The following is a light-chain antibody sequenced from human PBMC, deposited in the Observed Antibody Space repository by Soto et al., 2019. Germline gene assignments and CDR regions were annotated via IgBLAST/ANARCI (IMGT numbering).Light chain of an antibody. V-gene: IGKV1-39*01. Sequence: DIQMTQSPSYLSASVGDRVTITCRASQSISSYLNWYQQKPGKAPKLLIYAASSLQSGVPSRFSGSGSGTDFTLTISSLQPEDFATYYCQQSYSTPPSTFGQGTRLEIK. CDR3: QQSYSTPPST. CDR1: QSISSY. J-gene: IGKJ5*01. CDR2: AAS.